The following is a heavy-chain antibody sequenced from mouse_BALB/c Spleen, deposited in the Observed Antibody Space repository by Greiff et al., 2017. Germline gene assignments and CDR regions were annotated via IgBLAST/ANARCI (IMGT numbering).Heavy chain of an antibody. CDR1: GFNIKDTY. V-gene: IGHV14-3*02. J-gene: IGHJ3*01. CDR3: DLGLAY. Sequence: EVQVVESGAELVKPGASVKLSCTASGFNIKDTYMHWVKQRPEQGLEWIGRIDPANGNTKYDPKFQGKATITADTSSNTAYLQLSSLTSEDTAVYYCDLGLAYWGQGTLVTVSA. CDR2: IDPANGNT. D-gene: IGHD4-1*01.